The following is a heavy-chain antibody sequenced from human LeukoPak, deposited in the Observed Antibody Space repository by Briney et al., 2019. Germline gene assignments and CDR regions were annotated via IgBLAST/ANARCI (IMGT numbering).Heavy chain of an antibody. D-gene: IGHD3-9*01. CDR2: INPNSGDT. V-gene: IGHV1-2*02. Sequence: GASVKVSCKASGYTFTNFYIHWVRQAPGQGLEWMGWINPNSGDTRSLQQFQGRVTMTRDTSINTAYMELSGLRSDDTAVYYCARCYDNFDVALDIWSQGTMVTVSS. CDR3: ARCYDNFDVALDI. J-gene: IGHJ3*02. CDR1: GYTFTNFY.